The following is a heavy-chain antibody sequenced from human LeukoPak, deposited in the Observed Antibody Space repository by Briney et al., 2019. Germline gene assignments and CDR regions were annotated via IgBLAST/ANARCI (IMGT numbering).Heavy chain of an antibody. CDR2: INSDGSDT. V-gene: IGHV3-74*01. D-gene: IGHD2-8*01. CDR3: ARGQYCTNGVCYDAFDI. J-gene: IGHJ3*02. CDR1: GFTFSHYW. Sequence: GGSLRLSCAASGFTFSHYWMHWVRQAPGKGLVWVSRINSDGSDTTSADSVKGRFTISRDNAKNTLYLQMNSLRAEDTAVYYCARGQYCTNGVCYDAFDIWGQGTTVTVSS.